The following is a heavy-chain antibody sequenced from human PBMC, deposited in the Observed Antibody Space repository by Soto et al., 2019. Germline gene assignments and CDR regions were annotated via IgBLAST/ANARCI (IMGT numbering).Heavy chain of an antibody. V-gene: IGHV2-5*02. CDR2: IYWDDDK. CDR1: GFSLSTSGVG. D-gene: IGHD3-22*01. CDR3: AHRTYYYDSSGYYPWFDP. Sequence: QITLKESGPTLVKPTQTLTLTCTFSGFSLSTSGVGVGWIRQPPGKALEWLALIYWDDDKRYSPSLKSRLTITKDTSKNQVVLTMTNMDHVDKATYYCAHRTYYYDSSGYYPWFDPWGQGTLVTVSS. J-gene: IGHJ5*02.